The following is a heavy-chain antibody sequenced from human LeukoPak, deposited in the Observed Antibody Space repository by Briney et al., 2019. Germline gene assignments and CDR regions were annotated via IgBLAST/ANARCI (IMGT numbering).Heavy chain of an antibody. CDR1: GYSFTSYW. Sequence: GESLKISCKGSGYSFTSYWIGWVRQMPGKGLEWMGIIYPGDSDTRYSPSFQGQVTISADKSISTAYLHWSSLKASDTAMYYCAVTYYYDTSVYYQPLFLDSWGQGTLVTVSS. V-gene: IGHV5-51*01. D-gene: IGHD3-22*01. CDR3: AVTYYYDTSVYYQPLFLDS. J-gene: IGHJ4*02. CDR2: IYPGDSDT.